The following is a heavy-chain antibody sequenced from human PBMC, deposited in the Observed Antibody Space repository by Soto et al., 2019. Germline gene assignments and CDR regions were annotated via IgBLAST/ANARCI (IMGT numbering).Heavy chain of an antibody. CDR1: GFTFDDYA. Sequence: GGSLRLSCAASGFTFDDYAMHWVRQAPGKGLEWVSGISWNSGSIGYADSVKGRSTISRDNAKNSLYLQMNSLRAEDTALYYCAKSLSSRIAPGAFDIWGQGTMVTVSS. CDR2: ISWNSGSI. V-gene: IGHV3-9*01. J-gene: IGHJ3*02. CDR3: AKSLSSRIAPGAFDI. D-gene: IGHD6-13*01.